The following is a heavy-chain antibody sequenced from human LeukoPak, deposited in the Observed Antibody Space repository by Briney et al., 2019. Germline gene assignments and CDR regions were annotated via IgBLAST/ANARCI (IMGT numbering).Heavy chain of an antibody. Sequence: SETLSLTCTVSGGSISSYYWSWIRQPPGKGLEWIGYIYYSGSTNYNPSLKSRVTISVDTSKNQFSLKLSSVTAADTAVYYCARSNHFSFDYWGQGTLVTVSS. V-gene: IGHV4-59*08. J-gene: IGHJ4*02. CDR2: IYYSGST. CDR3: ARSNHFSFDY. CDR1: GGSISSYY.